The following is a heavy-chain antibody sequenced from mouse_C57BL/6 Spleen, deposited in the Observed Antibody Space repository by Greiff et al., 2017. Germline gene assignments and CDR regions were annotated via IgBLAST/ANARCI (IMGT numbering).Heavy chain of an antibody. Sequence: VQLQQSGAELVKPGASVKISCKASGYAFSSYWMNWVKQRPGKGLEWIGQIYPGDGDTNYNGKFKGKATLTADKSSSTAYMQLSSLTSEDSAVYFCSITTVVADYAMDYWGQGTSVTVSS. D-gene: IGHD1-1*01. CDR1: GYAFSSYW. CDR3: SITTVVADYAMDY. V-gene: IGHV1-80*01. J-gene: IGHJ4*01. CDR2: IYPGDGDT.